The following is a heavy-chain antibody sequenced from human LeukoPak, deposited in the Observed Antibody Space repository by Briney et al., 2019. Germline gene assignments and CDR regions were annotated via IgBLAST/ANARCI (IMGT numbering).Heavy chain of an antibody. D-gene: IGHD4-17*01. CDR3: ARDGGATVTENSYYYYYGMDV. Sequence: PSETLSLTCTVSGGSISSSSYYWGWIRQPPGKGLEWIGSIYYTGSTDYNPSLKSRVTISVDTSKNQFSLKLSSVTAADTAVYYCARDGGATVTENSYYYYYGMDVWGQGTTVTVSS. CDR1: GGSISSSSYY. V-gene: IGHV4-39*07. CDR2: IYYTGST. J-gene: IGHJ6*02.